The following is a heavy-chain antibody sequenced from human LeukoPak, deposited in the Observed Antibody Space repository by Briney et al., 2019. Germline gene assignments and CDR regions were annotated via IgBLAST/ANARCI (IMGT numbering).Heavy chain of an antibody. D-gene: IGHD3-22*01. CDR2: IYPGDSDT. J-gene: IGHJ4*02. CDR1: GYSFTSYW. Sequence: GESLKISCKGSGYSFTSYWIGWVRQMPGKGLECMGIIYPGDSDTRYSPSFQGQVTISADKSISTAYLQWSSLKASDTAMYYCARWEGPDSYDSSGYHPFDYWGQGTLVTVSS. CDR3: ARWEGPDSYDSSGYHPFDY. V-gene: IGHV5-51*01.